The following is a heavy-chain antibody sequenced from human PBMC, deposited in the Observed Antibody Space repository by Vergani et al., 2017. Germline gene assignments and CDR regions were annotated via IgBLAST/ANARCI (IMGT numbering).Heavy chain of an antibody. CDR3: TTAAQEVTRRAMDY. D-gene: IGHD2-2*01. CDR2: INRKGNGGTT. Sequence: EVQLVESGGGLVKPGGSLRLSCAASGFDFNKAWMSWVRQAPGKGLEWVGRINRKGNGGTTDFAAPVQGRFTISRDDSKNTLYLQMKSLKTEDTGVYYCTTAAQEVTRRAMDYWGQGTLVIVSP. J-gene: IGHJ4*02. CDR1: GFDFNKAW. V-gene: IGHV3-15*01.